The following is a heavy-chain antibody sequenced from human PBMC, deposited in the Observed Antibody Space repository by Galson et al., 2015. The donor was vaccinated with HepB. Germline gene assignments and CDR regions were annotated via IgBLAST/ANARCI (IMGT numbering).Heavy chain of an antibody. Sequence: SLRLSCAASGFNFRRSWMSWVRQAPGKGLEWVANIREDGSEGYYVDSVKGRFTISRDNAKNSVYLQMNNLRAEDTAVYFCARDVGECSGCEYFEHWGQGTLVTVSS. CDR3: ARDVGECSGCEYFEH. V-gene: IGHV3-7*03. CDR1: GFNFRRSW. D-gene: IGHD5-12*01. J-gene: IGHJ4*02. CDR2: IREDGSEG.